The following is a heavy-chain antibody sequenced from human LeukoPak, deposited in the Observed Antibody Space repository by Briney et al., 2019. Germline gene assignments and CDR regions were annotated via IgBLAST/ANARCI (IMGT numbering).Heavy chain of an antibody. CDR3: SRFIYCSGGSCCFDP. V-gene: IGHV3-49*04. J-gene: IGHJ5*02. CDR2: ITSKAYGGTT. D-gene: IGHD2-15*01. CDR1: GFTFSSYA. Sequence: GGSLRLSCAASGFTFSSYAMSWVRQAPGRGLEWLGFITSKAYGGTTEYAASVKGRFTISRDDSKSIAYLQMNSLKTEDTAVYYCSRFIYCSGGSCCFDPWGQGTLVTVSS.